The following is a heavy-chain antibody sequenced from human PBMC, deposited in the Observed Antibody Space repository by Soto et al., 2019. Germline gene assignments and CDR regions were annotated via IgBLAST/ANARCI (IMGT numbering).Heavy chain of an antibody. Sequence: QVQLVESGGGVVQPGGSLRLSCATSGFSLSSYAMHWVRQAPGKGLEWVALMSSDETKKEYADSVKGRFTISRETSKNTRFLQMNNLGVEDTAVDYCAKDRRDGDFMHIVVGDCWGQGALVTVSS. J-gene: IGHJ4*02. CDR1: GFSLSSYA. CDR3: AKDRRDGDFMHIVVGDC. D-gene: IGHD1-26*01. V-gene: IGHV3-30*18. CDR2: MSSDETKK.